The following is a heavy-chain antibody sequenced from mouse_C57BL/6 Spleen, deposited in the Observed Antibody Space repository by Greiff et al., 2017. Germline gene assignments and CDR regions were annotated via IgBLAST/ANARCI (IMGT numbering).Heavy chain of an antibody. CDR1: GYTFTSYW. J-gene: IGHJ2*01. CDR3: ARGDGRGFDY. Sequence: VKLKQPGAELVKPGASVKLSCKASGYTFTSYWMHWVKQRPGQGLEWIGMIHPNSGSTNYNEKFKSKATLTVDKSSSTAYMQLSSLTSEDSAVYYCARGDGRGFDYWGQGTTLTVSS. CDR2: IHPNSGST. V-gene: IGHV1-64*01. D-gene: IGHD2-3*01.